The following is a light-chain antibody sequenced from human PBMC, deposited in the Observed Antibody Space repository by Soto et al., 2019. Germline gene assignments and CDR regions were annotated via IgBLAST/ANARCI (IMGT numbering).Light chain of an antibody. J-gene: IGKJ2*01. CDR3: QQYNNWPPDT. V-gene: IGKV3-15*01. CDR2: GAS. CDR1: QSVSSN. Sequence: EIVMTQSPATLSVSPGERATLSCRASQSVSSNLAWYQQKPGQAPRLLIYGASNRATGIPARFSGGGSGTEFTLTISSLQSEDFAVYYCQQYNNWPPDTFGQGTKLEIK.